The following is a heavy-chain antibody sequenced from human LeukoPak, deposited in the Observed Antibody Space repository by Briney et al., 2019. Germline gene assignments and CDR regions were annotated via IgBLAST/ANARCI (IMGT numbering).Heavy chain of an antibody. J-gene: IGHJ3*02. Sequence: GESLKISCKGSGYSFTSYWISWVRQMPGKGLEWMGRIDPSDSYTNNSSSLEGHVTISVDKSIRTAYLQWSSLKASDTAMYYCARRRFGDPEDGFDIWGQGTMVTVSS. V-gene: IGHV5-10-1*01. CDR3: ARRRFGDPEDGFDI. CDR2: IDPSDSYT. D-gene: IGHD3-10*01. CDR1: GYSFTSYW.